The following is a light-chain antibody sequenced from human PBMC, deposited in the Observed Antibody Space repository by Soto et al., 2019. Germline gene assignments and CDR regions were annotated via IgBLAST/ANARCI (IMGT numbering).Light chain of an antibody. CDR3: QQRADWPCT. V-gene: IGKV3-11*01. Sequence: EIVLTQSPATLSLSPGERATLSCRASQSVGTILAWYQQKPGQAPRLLIYEASNRDAGIPARFSGSGSGTDFTLAISSLAPGDFAVYYCQQRADWPCTFGGGTKVEIK. CDR2: EAS. J-gene: IGKJ4*01. CDR1: QSVGTI.